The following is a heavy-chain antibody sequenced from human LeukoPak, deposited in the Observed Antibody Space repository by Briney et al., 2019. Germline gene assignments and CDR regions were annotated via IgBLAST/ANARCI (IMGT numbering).Heavy chain of an antibody. V-gene: IGHV1-24*01. CDR1: GYTLTELS. Sequence: ASVKVSCKVSGYTLTELSMHWVRQAPGKGLEWMGGFDPEDGETIYAQKVQGRVTMTEDTSTDTAYMELSSLRSEDTAVYYCATAVLDYGDPLFDYWGQGTLVPVSS. J-gene: IGHJ4*02. D-gene: IGHD4-17*01. CDR3: ATAVLDYGDPLFDY. CDR2: FDPEDGET.